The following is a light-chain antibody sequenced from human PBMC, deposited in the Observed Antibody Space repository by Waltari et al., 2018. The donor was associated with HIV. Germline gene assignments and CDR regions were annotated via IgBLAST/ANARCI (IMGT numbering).Light chain of an antibody. CDR2: KTS. Sequence: DIQMTPSPSTLSTSVGDRITITCRASQSIKTRLAWYQQKPGKAPKLLVYKTSSVQSGVPSRFSGSGSGTEVTLTISSLQPDDFATYYCQHYNTSSPWTFGQGTRV. CDR3: QHYNTSSPWT. J-gene: IGKJ1*01. CDR1: QSIKTR. V-gene: IGKV1-5*03.